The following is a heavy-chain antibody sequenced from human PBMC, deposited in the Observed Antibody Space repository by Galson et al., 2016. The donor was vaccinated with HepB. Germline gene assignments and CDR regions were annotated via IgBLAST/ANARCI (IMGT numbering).Heavy chain of an antibody. Sequence: CAISGDSVSTNSAAWNWIRQSPSRGLEWLGRTYYRSKWYNDYAVSVKSRITINPDTSKNQFSLQLNSMTPEDTAVYFCARWYCSTTTCPNAFDLWGQGTRVTVSS. D-gene: IGHD2-2*01. V-gene: IGHV6-1*01. CDR1: GDSVSTNSAA. J-gene: IGHJ3*01. CDR2: TYYRSKWYN. CDR3: ARWYCSTTTCPNAFDL.